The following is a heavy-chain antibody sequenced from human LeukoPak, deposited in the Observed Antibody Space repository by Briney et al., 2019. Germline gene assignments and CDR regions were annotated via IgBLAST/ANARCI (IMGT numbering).Heavy chain of an antibody. V-gene: IGHV3-7*03. CDR3: AKRSLWFGELSWFDP. J-gene: IGHJ5*02. Sequence: GGSLRLSCAASGFTFSSYWMSWVRQAPGKGLEWVANIRQDGSEKYYVDSVKGRFTISRDNAKNSLYLQMNSLRAEDTAVYYCAKRSLWFGELSWFDPWGQGTLVTVSS. CDR1: GFTFSSYW. CDR2: IRQDGSEK. D-gene: IGHD3-10*01.